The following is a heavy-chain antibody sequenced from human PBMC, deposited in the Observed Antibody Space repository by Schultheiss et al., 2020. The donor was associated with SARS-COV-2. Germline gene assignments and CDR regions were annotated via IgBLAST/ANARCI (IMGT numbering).Heavy chain of an antibody. CDR1: GGSISSYY. CDR2: INHSGST. CDR3: ASRPTGIAVAGTDY. D-gene: IGHD6-19*01. V-gene: IGHV4-34*01. J-gene: IGHJ4*02. Sequence: SQTLSLTCTVSGGSISSYYWSWIRQPPGKGLEWIGEINHSGSTNYNPSLKSRVTISVDTSKNQFSLKLSSVTAADTAVYYCASRPTGIAVAGTDYWGQGTLVTVSS.